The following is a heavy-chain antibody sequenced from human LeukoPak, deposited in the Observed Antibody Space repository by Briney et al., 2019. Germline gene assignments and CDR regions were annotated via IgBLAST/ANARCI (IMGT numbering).Heavy chain of an antibody. Sequence: GGSLRLSCAASGFTFSSYGMHWVRQAPGKGLEWVAVIWYDGSNKYYADSVKGRFTISRDNSKNTLYLQMNSLGAEDTAVYYCAKDFGGWNYYDSSGYTFDYWGQGTLVTVSS. V-gene: IGHV3-33*06. D-gene: IGHD3-22*01. CDR2: IWYDGSNK. CDR1: GFTFSSYG. J-gene: IGHJ4*02. CDR3: AKDFGGWNYYDSSGYTFDY.